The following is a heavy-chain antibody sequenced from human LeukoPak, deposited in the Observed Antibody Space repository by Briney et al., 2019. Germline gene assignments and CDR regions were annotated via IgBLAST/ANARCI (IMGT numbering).Heavy chain of an antibody. CDR1: GFTFDDYG. V-gene: IGHV3-20*04. CDR2: ISWNGGST. CDR3: ASGGIYYGAAFDF. D-gene: IGHD1-26*01. Sequence: GGSLRLSCTASGFTFDDYGMSWVRQAPGKGLEWVSGISWNGGSTGYADSVKGRFTISRDNAKNSLYLQMNSLRAEDTALYYCASGGIYYGAAFDFWGQGSLVTVSS. J-gene: IGHJ4*02.